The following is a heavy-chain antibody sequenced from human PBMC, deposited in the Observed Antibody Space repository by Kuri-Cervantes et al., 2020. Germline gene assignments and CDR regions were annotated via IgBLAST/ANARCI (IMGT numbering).Heavy chain of an antibody. CDR1: GGPISSGDYY. CDR3: ARSSKYNFWSGYYPY. V-gene: IGHV4-30-4*08. CDR2: IYYSGST. D-gene: IGHD3-3*01. J-gene: IGHJ4*02. Sequence: SETLSLTCTVSGGPISSGDYYWSWIRQPPGKGLEWIGYIYYSGSTYYNPSLKSRVTISVDTSKNQFSLKLSSVTAADTAVYYCARSSKYNFWSGYYPYWGQGTLVTVSS.